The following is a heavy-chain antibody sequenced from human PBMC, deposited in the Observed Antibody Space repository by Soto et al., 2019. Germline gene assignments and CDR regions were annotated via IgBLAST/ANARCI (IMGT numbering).Heavy chain of an antibody. CDR2: ISWNSGRK. Sequence: GGSLRLSCAASGFTFDDYAMHWVRQAPGKGLEWVSGISWNSGRKGYADSVKGRFTISRDNAKNSLYVQMNSLRVEDTALYYCAKSPSYYGDFDYWGQGTLVTV. J-gene: IGHJ4*02. V-gene: IGHV3-9*01. D-gene: IGHD4-17*01. CDR3: AKSPSYYGDFDY. CDR1: GFTFDDYA.